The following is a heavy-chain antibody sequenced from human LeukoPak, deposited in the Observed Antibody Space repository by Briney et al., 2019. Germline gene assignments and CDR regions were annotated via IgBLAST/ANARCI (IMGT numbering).Heavy chain of an antibody. CDR3: AQGRDSGYDYFAY. D-gene: IGHD5-12*01. Sequence: GGSLRLSCAASGFTFSSYAMSWVRQAPGKGLGWVSTISGSGSSTYYADSVKGRFTISRDNSKNTLYLQMNSLRDEDTAVYYCAQGRDSGYDYFAYWGQGTLVTVSS. CDR2: ISGSGSST. V-gene: IGHV3-23*01. J-gene: IGHJ4*02. CDR1: GFTFSSYA.